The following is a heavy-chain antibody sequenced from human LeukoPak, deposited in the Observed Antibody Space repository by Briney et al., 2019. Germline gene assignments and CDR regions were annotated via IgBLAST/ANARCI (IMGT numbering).Heavy chain of an antibody. CDR2: INPNSGGT. V-gene: IGHV1-2*02. CDR3: ATGDSSGYYFNY. J-gene: IGHJ4*02. D-gene: IGHD3-22*01. Sequence: ASVKVSCKASGYTLTGYYMHWVRQAPGQGLEWMGWINPNSGGTNYAQKFQGGVTMTRDTSISTAYMELSRLRSDDTAVYYCATGDSSGYYFNYWGQGTLVTVSS. CDR1: GYTLTGYY.